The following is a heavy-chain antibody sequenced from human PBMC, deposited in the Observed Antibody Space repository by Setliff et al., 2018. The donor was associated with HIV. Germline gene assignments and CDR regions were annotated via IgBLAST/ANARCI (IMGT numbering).Heavy chain of an antibody. Sequence: SETLSLTCTVSGGSISTYFWTWIRQSPGKGLQWIGEIIHVGSTKYNSPFKSRATISVDTSKNQFSLKLSSVTAADTAVYYCARHSPSDYWGQGTLVTVSS. V-gene: IGHV4-59*08. J-gene: IGHJ4*02. CDR2: IIHVGST. CDR1: GGSISTYF. CDR3: ARHSPSDY.